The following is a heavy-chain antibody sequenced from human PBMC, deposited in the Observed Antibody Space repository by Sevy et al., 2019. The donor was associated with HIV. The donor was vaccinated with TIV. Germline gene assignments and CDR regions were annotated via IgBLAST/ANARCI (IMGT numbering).Heavy chain of an antibody. J-gene: IGHJ4*02. CDR1: GFDFSSHW. V-gene: IGHV3-74*01. CDR3: ATPRFDF. Sequence: GGSLRLSCEASGFDFSSHWMQWVRQAPGKGLVWVSRMNTDGSSTTYADSVKVRFTISRDNAKNTLYLEMNNLRDEDTALYYCATPRFDFWGPGTLVTVSS. CDR2: MNTDGSST.